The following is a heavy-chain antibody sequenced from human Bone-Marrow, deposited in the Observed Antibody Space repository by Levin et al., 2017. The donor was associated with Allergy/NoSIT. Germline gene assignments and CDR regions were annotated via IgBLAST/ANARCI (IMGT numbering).Heavy chain of an antibody. Sequence: SCAASGFTFSSYAMHWVRQAPGKGLEWVAVISYDGSNKYYADSVKGRFTISRDNSKNTLYLQMNSLRAEDTAVYYCARDRVVDDYVWGSYRYTREVGEGFDYWGQGTLVTVSS. CDR2: ISYDGSNK. CDR1: GFTFSSYA. J-gene: IGHJ4*02. V-gene: IGHV3-30-3*01. D-gene: IGHD3-16*02. CDR3: ARDRVVDDYVWGSYRYTREVGEGFDY.